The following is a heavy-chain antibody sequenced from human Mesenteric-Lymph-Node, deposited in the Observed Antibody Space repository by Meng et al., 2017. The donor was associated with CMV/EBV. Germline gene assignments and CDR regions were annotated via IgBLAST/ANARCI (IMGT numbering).Heavy chain of an antibody. Sequence: GSLRLSCTVSGGSISSGSYYWGWIRHPPGKGLEWIGNSYYSGSTYYNPSLRSRVTISVDTSKDQLSLILDSVTAADTAVYYCARTTMKEAFDIWGQGTMVTVSS. CDR2: SYYSGST. V-gene: IGHV4-39*07. CDR1: GGSISSGSYY. J-gene: IGHJ3*02. D-gene: IGHD3-22*01. CDR3: ARTTMKEAFDI.